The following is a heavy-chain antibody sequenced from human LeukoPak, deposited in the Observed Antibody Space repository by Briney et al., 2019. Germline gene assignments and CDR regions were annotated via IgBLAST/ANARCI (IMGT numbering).Heavy chain of an antibody. J-gene: IGHJ4*02. CDR1: GGSISSYY. CDR3: ARNSYGYPHFDY. CDR2: IYYSGST. D-gene: IGHD5-18*01. Sequence: SETLSLTCTVSGGSISSYYWSWLRQPPGKGLEWIGYIYYSGSTNYNPSLKSRVTISVDTSKNQFSLKLSSVTAADTAVYYCARNSYGYPHFDYWGQGTLVTVSS. V-gene: IGHV4-59*08.